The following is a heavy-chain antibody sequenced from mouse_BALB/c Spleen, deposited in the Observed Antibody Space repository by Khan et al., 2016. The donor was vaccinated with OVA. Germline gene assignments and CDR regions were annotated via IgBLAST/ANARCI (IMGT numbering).Heavy chain of an antibody. Sequence: QVQLKQSGPGLVAPSQSLSITCTVSGFSLTSYGINWVRQPPGKGLEWLGVIWGDGSTNYHSALISRLIISKDNSKSQVFLKLNSLQTDDTATYYCDKGGNAYYAMDYWGQGTSVTVSS. D-gene: IGHD2-1*01. CDR2: IWGDGST. V-gene: IGHV2-3*01. CDR3: DKGGNAYYAMDY. J-gene: IGHJ4*01. CDR1: GFSLTSYG.